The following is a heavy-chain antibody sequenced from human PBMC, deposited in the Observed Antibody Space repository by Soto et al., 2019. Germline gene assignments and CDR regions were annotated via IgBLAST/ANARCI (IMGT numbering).Heavy chain of an antibody. J-gene: IGHJ4*01. D-gene: IGHD5-18*01. CDR3: VRDRDLDRDMVHADL. Sequence: PGGSLRLSCEASGFTISGCSMNWVRQAPGKGLEWLAYITIRTGNIVYADSVRGRFTIFADNAENSVFLQMNSLRDEDTAVYFCVRDRDLDRDMVHADLWGQGTLVTVSS. V-gene: IGHV3-48*02. CDR1: GFTISGCS. CDR2: ITIRTGNI.